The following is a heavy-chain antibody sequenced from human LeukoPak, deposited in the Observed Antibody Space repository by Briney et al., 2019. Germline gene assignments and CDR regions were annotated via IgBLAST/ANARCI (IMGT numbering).Heavy chain of an antibody. J-gene: IGHJ4*02. D-gene: IGHD4-23*01. V-gene: IGHV3-30*02. CDR1: GFPFSIYG. CDR2: IRYDGSNK. Sequence: GGSLRLSCAASGFPFSIYGIHWVRQAPGKGLEWVAFIRYDGSNKYYADSVKARFTISRDNSKNTLYLQMNSLRAEDTAVYYCAKEYGGNSGLDYWGQGALVTVSS. CDR3: AKEYGGNSGLDY.